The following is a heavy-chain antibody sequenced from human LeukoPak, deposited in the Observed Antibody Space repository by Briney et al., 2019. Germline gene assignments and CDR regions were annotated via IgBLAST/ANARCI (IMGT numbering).Heavy chain of an antibody. J-gene: IGHJ4*02. Sequence: GGTLRLSCAASGFTFSSYWMSWVRQAPGKGLEWVANIKQDGSEKYYVDSVKGRFTISRDNAKNSLYLQMNSLRAEDTAVYYCARDPTYYVYVWGSYRYGLEDYWGQGTLVTVSS. CDR2: IKQDGSEK. V-gene: IGHV3-7*01. CDR3: ARDPTYYVYVWGSYRYGLEDY. D-gene: IGHD3-16*02. CDR1: GFTFSSYW.